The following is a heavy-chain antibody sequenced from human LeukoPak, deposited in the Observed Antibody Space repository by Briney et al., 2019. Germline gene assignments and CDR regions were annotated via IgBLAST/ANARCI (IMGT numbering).Heavy chain of an antibody. CDR3: GRRDYHDSSGYCDFSY. J-gene: IGHJ4*02. CDR1: GFTFSSYS. V-gene: IGHV3-48*01. D-gene: IGHD3-22*01. CDR2: ISSSSSTI. Sequence: PGGSLRLSCAASGFTFSSYSMNWVRQAPGKGLEWVSYISSSSSTIYYADAVKGRFTISRDNAKNSLYLQMNSLRAEDTAVYYCGRRDYHDSSGYCDFSYWGQGTLVTVSS.